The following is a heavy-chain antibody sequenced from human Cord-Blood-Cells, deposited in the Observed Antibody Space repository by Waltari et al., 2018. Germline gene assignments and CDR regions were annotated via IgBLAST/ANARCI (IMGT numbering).Heavy chain of an antibody. CDR1: GGSFSGYY. CDR2: INHSGST. V-gene: IGHV4-34*01. CDR3: ARGLPGIAAAGTGFDY. Sequence: QVQLQQWGAGLLKPSEPLSLTCAVSGGSFSGYYCSWIRQPPGKGLAWIGEINHSGSTNYNPSLKSRVTISVDTSKNQFSLKLSSVTAADTAVYYCARGLPGIAAAGTGFDYWGQGTLVTVSS. D-gene: IGHD6-13*01. J-gene: IGHJ4*02.